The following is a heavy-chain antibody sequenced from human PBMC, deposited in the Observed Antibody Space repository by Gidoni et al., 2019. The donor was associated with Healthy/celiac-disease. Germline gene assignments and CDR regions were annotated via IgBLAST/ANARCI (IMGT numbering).Heavy chain of an antibody. CDR3: AREGDILTGYSPFQH. CDR1: GGSISRGSYY. V-gene: IGHV4-61*02. Sequence: QAQLQESGPGLVKPSQTLSLTCTVSGGSISRGSYYWSWIRQPAGKGLEWIGRIYTSGSTNYNPSLKSRVTISVDTSKNQFSLKLSSVTAADTAVYYCAREGDILTGYSPFQHWGQGTLVTVSS. J-gene: IGHJ1*01. D-gene: IGHD3-9*01. CDR2: IYTSGST.